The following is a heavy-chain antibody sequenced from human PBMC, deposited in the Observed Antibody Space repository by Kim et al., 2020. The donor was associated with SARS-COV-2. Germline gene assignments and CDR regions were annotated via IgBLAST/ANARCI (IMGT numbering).Heavy chain of an antibody. CDR3: ARGYYCSSTSCYHFDY. CDR1: GGSFSGYY. CDR2: INHSGST. J-gene: IGHJ4*02. Sequence: SETLSLTCAVYGGSFSGYYWSWIRQPPGKGLEWIGEINHSGSTNYNPSLKSRVTISVDTSKNQFSLKLSSVTAADTAVYYCARGYYCSSTSCYHFDYWGQGTLVTVSS. D-gene: IGHD2-2*01. V-gene: IGHV4-34*01.